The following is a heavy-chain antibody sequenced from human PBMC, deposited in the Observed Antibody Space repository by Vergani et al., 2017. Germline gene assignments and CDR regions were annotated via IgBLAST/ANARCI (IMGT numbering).Heavy chain of an antibody. J-gene: IGHJ2*01. Sequence: QGQLAQSGAEVKKPGSSVKVSCKASGGTFSSNSISWVRQAPGQGLEWMGRIIPIFGTANYAQKFQGRVTITADESTSTAYMELSSLRSEDTAVYYCAREXVVYSSSLWLGFDLWGRGTLVTVSS. CDR1: GGTFSSNS. D-gene: IGHD6-13*01. V-gene: IGHV1-69*13. CDR3: AREXVVYSSSLWLGFDL. CDR2: IIPIFGTA.